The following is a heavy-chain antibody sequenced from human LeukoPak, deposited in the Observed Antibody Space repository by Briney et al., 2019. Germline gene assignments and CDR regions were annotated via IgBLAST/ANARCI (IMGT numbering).Heavy chain of an antibody. CDR3: TRVIVAVPGYFDYFDF. J-gene: IGHJ4*02. Sequence: PGGSLRLSCTASGFSFSNHYMRWLRQAQGKGREGVANINEDGSNKWHLGSVKGRFTVSRDNARNSLYLQMNSLRVEDTAVYYCTRVIVAVPGYFDYFDFWGQGVLVTVSP. CDR2: INEDGSNK. V-gene: IGHV3-7*01. CDR1: GFSFSNHY. D-gene: IGHD6-19*01.